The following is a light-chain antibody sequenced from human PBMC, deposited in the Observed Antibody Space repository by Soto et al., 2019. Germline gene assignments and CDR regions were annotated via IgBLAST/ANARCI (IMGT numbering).Light chain of an antibody. CDR3: MQSIQLPLT. CDR1: QSLRHSDGRTY. CDR2: EVS. V-gene: IGKV2D-29*01. J-gene: IGKJ4*01. Sequence: IVLTQTPLSLSVTPGQPASISCKSSQSLRHSDGRTYVYWYVQRPSQPPQLLIYEVSNRFFGVPDRFGGYWAGTDFTLAISRVEAEDVGIYYCMQSIQLPLTFGGGTKVEIK.